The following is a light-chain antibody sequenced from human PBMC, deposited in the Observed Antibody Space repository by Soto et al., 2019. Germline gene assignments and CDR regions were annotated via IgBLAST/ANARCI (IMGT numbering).Light chain of an antibody. CDR3: QQREN. CDR2: ATS. J-gene: IGKJ3*01. V-gene: IGKV1-39*01. Sequence: DIQMTQSPSSLSASVGDRVTITCRASQAIHSDLNWYQQKPGKAPNLLIFATSTLQSGVPSRFSGSGSGTDLTLTISSLQPEDFATYYCQQRENFGPGTKVDIK. CDR1: QAIHSD.